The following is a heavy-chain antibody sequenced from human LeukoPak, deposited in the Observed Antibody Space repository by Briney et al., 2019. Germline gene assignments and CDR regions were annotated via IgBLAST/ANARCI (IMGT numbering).Heavy chain of an antibody. CDR3: TRDLGTYKSYGSIFFDY. V-gene: IGHV1-18*01. Sequence: ASVKVSCKASGYTFTDFGINWVRQAPGQGPEWMGWISAYNGDIIYGQKFQGRVTMTTDTSTSTAYMELRSLRSDDTAVYYCTRDLGTYKSYGSIFFDYWGQGALVTVSS. J-gene: IGHJ4*02. CDR2: ISAYNGDI. CDR1: GYTFTDFG. D-gene: IGHD3-10*01.